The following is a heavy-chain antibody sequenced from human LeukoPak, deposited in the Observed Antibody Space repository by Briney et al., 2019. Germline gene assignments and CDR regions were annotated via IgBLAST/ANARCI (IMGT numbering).Heavy chain of an antibody. V-gene: IGHV3-7*01. D-gene: IGHD2-2*01. CDR2: IKQDGSEK. CDR3: ARDDVVVPATTDY. Sequence: GGSLRLSCAASGFTFSSYWMSWVRQAPGKGLEWVANIKQDGSEKYYVDSVKGRFTISRDNAKNSLYLQMNSLRAEDTAVYYCARDDVVVPATTDYWGQGTLVTVSS. CDR1: GFTFSSYW. J-gene: IGHJ4*02.